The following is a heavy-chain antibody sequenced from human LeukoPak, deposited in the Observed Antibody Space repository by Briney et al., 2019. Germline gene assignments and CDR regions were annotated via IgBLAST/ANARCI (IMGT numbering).Heavy chain of an antibody. V-gene: IGHV3-23*01. CDR1: VFTFSSCD. Sequence: GGSLRLSSAASVFTFSSCDMSWVRQARGKGLEWLSAISGSGGSTYYADSVKGRFTISRDNSKNTLYLQMNSLRAEDTAVYYCAKDGYSYGYYFDYWGQGTLVTVSS. CDR2: ISGSGGST. CDR3: AKDGYSYGYYFDY. J-gene: IGHJ4*02. D-gene: IGHD5-18*01.